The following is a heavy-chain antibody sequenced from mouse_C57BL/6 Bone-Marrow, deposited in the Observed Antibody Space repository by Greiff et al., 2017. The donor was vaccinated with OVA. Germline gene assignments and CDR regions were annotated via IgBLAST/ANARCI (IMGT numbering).Heavy chain of an antibody. Sequence: EVQLQQSGPELVKPGASVKISCKASGYTFTDYYMNWVKQSHGKSLEWIGDINPNNGGTSYNQKFKGKATLTVDKSSSTAYMELRSLTSEDSAVYYCARRDYYDIYAMDYWGQGTSVTVSS. J-gene: IGHJ4*01. V-gene: IGHV1-26*01. D-gene: IGHD2-4*01. CDR1: GYTFTDYY. CDR2: INPNNGGT. CDR3: ARRDYYDIYAMDY.